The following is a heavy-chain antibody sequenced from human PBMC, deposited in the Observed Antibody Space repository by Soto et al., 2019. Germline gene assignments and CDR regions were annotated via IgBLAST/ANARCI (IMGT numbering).Heavy chain of an antibody. CDR1: GGSISSYY. Sequence: ETLSLTCTVSGGSISSYYWSWIRQPPGKGLEWIGYIYYSGSTNYNPSLKSRVTISVDTSKNQFSLKLSSVTAADTAVYYCALTYYDFWSGYTEPNWFDPWGQGTLVTVSS. CDR2: IYYSGST. CDR3: ALTYYDFWSGYTEPNWFDP. J-gene: IGHJ5*02. D-gene: IGHD3-3*01. V-gene: IGHV4-59*08.